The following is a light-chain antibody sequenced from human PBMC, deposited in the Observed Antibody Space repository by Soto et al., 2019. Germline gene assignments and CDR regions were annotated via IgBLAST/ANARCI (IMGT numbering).Light chain of an antibody. CDR3: QQNNHWLWT. Sequence: EIVMTQSPATLSVSPGERATLSCRASQSVSSYLAWYQQKPGQAPRLLIYGASTRATGIPARFSGSGSGTEFTLTITSLQSEDFAVYYCQQNNHWLWTFGQGTKVDIK. CDR1: QSVSSY. CDR2: GAS. V-gene: IGKV3-15*01. J-gene: IGKJ1*01.